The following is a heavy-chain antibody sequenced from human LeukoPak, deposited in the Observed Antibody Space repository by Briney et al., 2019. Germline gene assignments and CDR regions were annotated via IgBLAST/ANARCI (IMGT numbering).Heavy chain of an antibody. J-gene: IGHJ6*04. V-gene: IGHV1-8*01. Sequence: ASVKVSCKASGYTFTNYDINWVRQATGQGLEWMGWKNPNSGNTGYAQKFQGRVTMTRNTSISTAYMELSSLRSEDTAVYYCARGILWFGDDVWGKGTTVTISS. CDR1: GYTFTNYD. D-gene: IGHD3-10*01. CDR2: KNPNSGNT. CDR3: ARGILWFGDDV.